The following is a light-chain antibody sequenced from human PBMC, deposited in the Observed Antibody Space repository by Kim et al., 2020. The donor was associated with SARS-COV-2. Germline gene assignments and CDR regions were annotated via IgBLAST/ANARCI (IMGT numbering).Light chain of an antibody. V-gene: IGLV2-14*03. CDR1: SSDFGGYNY. CDR3: SSYTSSSTGV. J-gene: IGLJ3*02. Sequence: SALTQPASVSGSPGQSITISCTGSSSDFGGYNYVSWYQQHPGKAPKLMIYDVSNRPSGVSNRFSGSKSGNTASLTISGLQAEDEADYYCSSYTSSSTGVFGGGTQLTVL. CDR2: DVS.